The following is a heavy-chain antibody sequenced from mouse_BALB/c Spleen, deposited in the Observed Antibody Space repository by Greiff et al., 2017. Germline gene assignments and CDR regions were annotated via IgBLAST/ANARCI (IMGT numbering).Heavy chain of an antibody. J-gene: IGHJ2*01. CDR3: ARPYDYDGLDY. Sequence: EVQVVESGGGLVQPGGSRKLSCAASGFTFSSFGMHWVRQAPEKGLEWVAYISSGSSTIYYADTVKGRFTISRDNPKNTLFLQMTSLRSEDTAMYYCARPYDYDGLDYWGQGTTLTVSS. CDR1: GFTFSSFG. V-gene: IGHV5-17*02. D-gene: IGHD2-4*01. CDR2: ISSGSSTI.